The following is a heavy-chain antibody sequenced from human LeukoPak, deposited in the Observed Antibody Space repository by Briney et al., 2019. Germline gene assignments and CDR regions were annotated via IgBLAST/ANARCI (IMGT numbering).Heavy chain of an antibody. V-gene: IGHV3-48*03. CDR2: ISSSGSTI. CDR3: ARTGGSYPYYFEY. Sequence: GGSLRLSCAASGFTFSSYAMNWVRQAPGKGLEWVSYISSSGSTIYYADSVKGRFTLSRDDAKNSLYLQMNSLRAEDTAVYYCARTGGSYPYYFEYWGQGTLVTVSS. CDR1: GFTFSSYA. J-gene: IGHJ4*02. D-gene: IGHD1-26*01.